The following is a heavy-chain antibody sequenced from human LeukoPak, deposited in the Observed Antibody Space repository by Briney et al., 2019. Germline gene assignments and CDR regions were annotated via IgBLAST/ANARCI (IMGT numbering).Heavy chain of an antibody. D-gene: IGHD3-3*02. CDR1: GGSISSSSYY. CDR2: IYYSGST. Sequence: PSETLSLTCTVSGGSISSSSYYWGWIRQPPGKGLEWIGSIYYSGSTYYNPSLKSRVTISVDTSENQFSLKLSSVTAADTAVYYCARLSRSHFWSNYYLDYWGQGTLVTVSS. J-gene: IGHJ4*02. CDR3: ARLSRSHFWSNYYLDY. V-gene: IGHV4-39*01.